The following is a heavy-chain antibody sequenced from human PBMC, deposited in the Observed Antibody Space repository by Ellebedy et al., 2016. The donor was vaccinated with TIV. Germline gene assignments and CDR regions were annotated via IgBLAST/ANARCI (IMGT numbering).Heavy chain of an antibody. CDR3: ARRGSYGDYAVQVNSWLDS. CDR2: IYQDGSDQ. CDR1: GFSFRSYW. J-gene: IGHJ5*01. D-gene: IGHD3-16*01. Sequence: PGGSLRLSCAASGFSFRSYWMSWVRQAPGKGLEWVANIYQDGSDQYYVDSVKGRFTISRDNAKSSLYLQMNSLKAEDTAVYFCARRGSYGDYAVQVNSWLDSWGQGTLVTVSS. V-gene: IGHV3-7*01.